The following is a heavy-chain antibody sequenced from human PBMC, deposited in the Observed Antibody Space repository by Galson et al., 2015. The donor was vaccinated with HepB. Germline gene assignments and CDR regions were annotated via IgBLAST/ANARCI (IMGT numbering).Heavy chain of an antibody. J-gene: IGHJ4*02. D-gene: IGHD6-19*01. CDR2: FDPEDGET. V-gene: IGHV1-24*01. CDR1: GYTLTELS. Sequence: SVKVSCKVSGYTLTELSMHWVRQAPGKGLEWMGGFDPEDGETNYAQKFQGRVTMTEDTSTDTAYMELSSLRSEDTAVYYCATAISHRRLVYDGMDYWGQGTLVTVSS. CDR3: ATAISHRRLVYDGMDY.